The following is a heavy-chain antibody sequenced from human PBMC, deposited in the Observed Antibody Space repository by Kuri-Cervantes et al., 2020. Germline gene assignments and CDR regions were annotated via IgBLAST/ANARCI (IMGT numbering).Heavy chain of an antibody. CDR3: AKAAPGYGDYGAIPPFDY. Sequence: GESLKISCAASGFTFSSYAMHWVRQAPGKGLEWVAVISYDGSNKYYADSVKGRFTISRDNSKNTLYLQMNSLRAEDTAVYYCAKAAPGYGDYGAIPPFDYWGQGTLVTVSS. D-gene: IGHD4-17*01. J-gene: IGHJ4*02. CDR2: ISYDGSNK. V-gene: IGHV3-30-3*01. CDR1: GFTFSSYA.